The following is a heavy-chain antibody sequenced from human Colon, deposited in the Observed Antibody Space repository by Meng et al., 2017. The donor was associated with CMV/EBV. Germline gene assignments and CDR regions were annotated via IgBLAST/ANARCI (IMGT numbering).Heavy chain of an antibody. CDR1: GFIFSDYY. Sequence: GESLKISCTGSGFIFSDYYIDWVRHVPGKGLEWVSSISSSSYIYYADSVKGRFTISRDNAKNSLYLQMNSLRAEDTAVYYCARPLEWPGNYYGMDVWGQGTTVTVSS. D-gene: IGHD3-3*01. CDR2: ISSSSYI. J-gene: IGHJ6*02. CDR3: ARPLEWPGNYYGMDV. V-gene: IGHV3-69-1*01.